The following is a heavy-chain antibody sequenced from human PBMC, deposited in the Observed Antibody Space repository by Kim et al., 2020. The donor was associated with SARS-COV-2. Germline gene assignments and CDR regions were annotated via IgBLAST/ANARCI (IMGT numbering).Heavy chain of an antibody. Sequence: GGSLRLSCTASGFTFGDYAMSWVRQAPGKGLEWVGFIRSKAYGGTTEYAASVKGRFTISRDDSKSIAYLQMNSLKTEDTAVYYCTRAKAVAGSWYYYYYMDVWGKGTTVTVSS. D-gene: IGHD6-19*01. V-gene: IGHV3-49*04. J-gene: IGHJ6*03. CDR2: IRSKAYGGTT. CDR1: GFTFGDYA. CDR3: TRAKAVAGSWYYYYYMDV.